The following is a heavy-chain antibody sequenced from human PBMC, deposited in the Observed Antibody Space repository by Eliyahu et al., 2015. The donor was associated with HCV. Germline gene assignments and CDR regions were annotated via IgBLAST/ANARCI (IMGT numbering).Heavy chain of an antibody. Sequence: EVQLVESGGGLVKPGGSLRLSCXASGXTXSXAWMSWVRPGLGKGLGXIGRIKSXTDGGTTDYAAPVKGRFTISRDDSKSTLYLQMNSLKTEDTAVYYCTTGAPGGFDYYLDVWGQGTTVTVSS. CDR3: TTGAPGGFDYYLDV. CDR1: GXTXSXAW. CDR2: IKSXTDGGTT. J-gene: IGHJ6*03. V-gene: IGHV3-15*01. D-gene: IGHD3-10*01.